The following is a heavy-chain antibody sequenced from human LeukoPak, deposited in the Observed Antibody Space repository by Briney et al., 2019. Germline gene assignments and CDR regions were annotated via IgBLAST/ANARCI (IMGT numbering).Heavy chain of an antibody. J-gene: IGHJ4*02. CDR2: INHSGST. Sequence: SETLSLTCAVYGGSFSGYYWSWIRQPPGKGLEWIGEINHSGSTNYNPSLKSRVPISVDTSKNQFSLKLSSVTAADTAVYYCARGSSSSWYSAYYFDYWGQGTLVTVSS. CDR1: GGSFSGYY. D-gene: IGHD6-13*01. CDR3: ARGSSSSWYSAYYFDY. V-gene: IGHV4-34*01.